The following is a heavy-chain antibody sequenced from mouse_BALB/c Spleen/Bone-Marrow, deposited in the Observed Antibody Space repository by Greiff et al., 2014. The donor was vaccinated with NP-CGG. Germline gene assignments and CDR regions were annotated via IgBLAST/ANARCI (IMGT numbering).Heavy chain of an antibody. CDR2: IYPGDDDT. CDR3: AKGKDGGSPYFDV. V-gene: IGHV1-80*01. CDR1: GYAFSSYW. D-gene: IGHD2-3*01. Sequence: QVQLKESGAELVRPGSSVKISCKASGYAFSSYWMNWVKQRPGQGLEWIGQIYPGDDDTNFNGKFKGKATLTADKSSSTVYMQLSSLTSEDSAVYFCAKGKDGGSPYFDVWGAGTTVTVSS. J-gene: IGHJ1*01.